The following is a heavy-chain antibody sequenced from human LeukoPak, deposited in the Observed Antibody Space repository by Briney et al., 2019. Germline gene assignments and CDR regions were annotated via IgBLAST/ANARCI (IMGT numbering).Heavy chain of an antibody. Sequence: GGSLRLSCAASGFNFANHAMSWVRQTPGKGLEWVSAISGGGDITYYADAVTGRFTISRDNSKDTLFLQMHSLRPGDTAVYYCVREDTPATANYWGQGTLVTISS. CDR1: GFNFANHA. CDR2: ISGGGDIT. CDR3: VREDTPATANY. J-gene: IGHJ4*02. D-gene: IGHD2-21*02. V-gene: IGHV3-23*01.